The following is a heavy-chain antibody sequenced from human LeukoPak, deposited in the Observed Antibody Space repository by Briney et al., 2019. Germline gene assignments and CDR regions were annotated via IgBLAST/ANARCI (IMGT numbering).Heavy chain of an antibody. Sequence: SQTLSLACAISGDSVSSISAAWNWVRQSPSGGLEWLGRTYYRSKWYNDYAVSVKSRITMNPDTSKNQLSLQLNSVTPEDTAVYYCARERIDAFDIWGQGTMVIVSS. V-gene: IGHV6-1*01. CDR2: TYYRSKWYN. CDR1: GDSVSSISAA. J-gene: IGHJ3*02. CDR3: ARERIDAFDI. D-gene: IGHD2-15*01.